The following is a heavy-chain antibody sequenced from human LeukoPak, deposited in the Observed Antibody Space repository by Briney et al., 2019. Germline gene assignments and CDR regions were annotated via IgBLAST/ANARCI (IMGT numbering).Heavy chain of an antibody. Sequence: GGSLRLSCAASGFTFDDYGMSWVRQAPGKGLEWVSGINWNGGSTGYADSVKGRFTISRDNAKNSLYLQMNSLRAEDTALYYCASRYSSSWYFNYWGQGTLVTVSS. CDR1: GFTFDDYG. J-gene: IGHJ4*02. CDR3: ASRYSSSWYFNY. V-gene: IGHV3-20*04. CDR2: INWNGGST. D-gene: IGHD6-13*01.